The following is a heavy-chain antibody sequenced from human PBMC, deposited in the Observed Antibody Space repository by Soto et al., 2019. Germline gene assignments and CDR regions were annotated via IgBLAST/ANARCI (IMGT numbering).Heavy chain of an antibody. CDR1: GGTFSSYA. D-gene: IGHD6-19*01. V-gene: IGHV1-69*01. CDR2: IIPIFGTA. J-gene: IGHJ4*02. CDR3: ARDLDVGCIAVAGRGSV. Sequence: QVQLVQSGAEVKRPGYSVKVSCKASGGTFSSYAFSWVRQAPGQGLAWMGGIIPIFGTANYAQKFQGRVTITADESTSTAYMELSSLRSEDTAMYDCARDLDVGCIAVAGRGSVWVQGTLVTDSS.